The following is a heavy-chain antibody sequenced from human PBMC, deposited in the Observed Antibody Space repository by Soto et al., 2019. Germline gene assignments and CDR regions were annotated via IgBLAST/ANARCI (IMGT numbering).Heavy chain of an antibody. V-gene: IGHV3-21*01. Sequence: GESLKISCAASGFTFSSYSMNWVRQAPGKGLEWVSSISSSSSYIYYADSVKGRFTISRDNAKNSLYLQMNSLRAEDTAVYYCARDEDTAMDYWGQGTLVTVSS. D-gene: IGHD5-18*01. CDR2: ISSSSSYI. CDR1: GFTFSSYS. J-gene: IGHJ4*02. CDR3: ARDEDTAMDY.